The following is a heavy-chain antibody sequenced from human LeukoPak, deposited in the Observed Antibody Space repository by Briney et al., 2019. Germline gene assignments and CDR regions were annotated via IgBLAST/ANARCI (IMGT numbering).Heavy chain of an antibody. CDR3: TTDSPYSSSWYFFDS. Sequence: GGSLRLSCAASGFTFSNAWMSWVRQAPGKGLEWVGRIKSKTDGGTTDYAAPVKGRFTISRDDSKNTLYLQMNSLKTEDTAVYYCTTDSPYSSSWYFFDSWGQGTLVTVSS. CDR2: IKSKTDGGTT. D-gene: IGHD6-13*01. CDR1: GFTFSNAW. J-gene: IGHJ4*02. V-gene: IGHV3-15*01.